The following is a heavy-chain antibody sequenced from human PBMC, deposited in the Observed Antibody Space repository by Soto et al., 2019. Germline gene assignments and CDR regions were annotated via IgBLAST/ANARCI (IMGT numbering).Heavy chain of an antibody. V-gene: IGHV4-31*03. CDR1: GGYFSSGAYY. Sequence: QVQLQESGPGLVKPSQNLSLTCTVSGGYFSSGAYYWSWVRRHPGMGLEWIGYISYRGTPYYNPSLKSRLTISVHASKNQFSLRLSSVTAADTAVYDCARVSATGTRGFDPWGQGTLVTVSS. D-gene: IGHD6-13*01. CDR3: ARVSATGTRGFDP. CDR2: ISYRGTP. J-gene: IGHJ5*02.